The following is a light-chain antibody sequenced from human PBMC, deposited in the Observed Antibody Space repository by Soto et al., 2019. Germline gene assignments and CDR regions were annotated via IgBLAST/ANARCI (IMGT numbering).Light chain of an antibody. CDR2: GPS. Sequence: ETVLTQSPGTLYLSPGERATLSCRANETVNNNFLAWYGQKPGQAPRLLIHGPSRRASGIPDSFSGSGSVTDFTLTINRLEPEDFALYYCQQYGNFPYTFGPGTKVQIK. CDR3: QQYGNFPYT. J-gene: IGKJ2*01. CDR1: ETVNNNF. V-gene: IGKV3-20*01.